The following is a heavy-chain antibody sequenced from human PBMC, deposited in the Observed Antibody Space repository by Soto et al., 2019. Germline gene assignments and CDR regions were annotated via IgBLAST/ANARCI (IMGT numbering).Heavy chain of an antibody. V-gene: IGHV1-69*08. Sequence: QVQLVQSGAAVEKPGSSVKISCKASGDSFSSYTLSWMRQAPGHGLEWMGRIVPLLGTTNYAQKFQGSVTFTADKSTSTVYMEVRSLRSEATALYYCARDLSAVAGPQAFDNWGKGTKVIVSS. J-gene: IGHJ3*02. CDR1: GDSFSSYT. CDR2: IVPLLGTT. D-gene: IGHD2-15*01. CDR3: ARDLSAVAGPQAFDN.